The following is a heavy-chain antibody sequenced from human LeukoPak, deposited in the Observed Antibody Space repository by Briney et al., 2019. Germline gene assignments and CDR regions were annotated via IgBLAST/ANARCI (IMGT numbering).Heavy chain of an antibody. Sequence: PSETLSLTCTVSGGSISSYYWSWIRQPAGKGVEWIGRIYTRGSTNYNPSLKSRVTMSVDTSKNQFCLKLSSVTAADTAVYYCARTHGLRDAFDIWGQGTMVTVSS. CDR2: IYTRGST. CDR3: ARTHGLRDAFDI. CDR1: GGSISSYY. V-gene: IGHV4-4*07. D-gene: IGHD5-12*01. J-gene: IGHJ3*02.